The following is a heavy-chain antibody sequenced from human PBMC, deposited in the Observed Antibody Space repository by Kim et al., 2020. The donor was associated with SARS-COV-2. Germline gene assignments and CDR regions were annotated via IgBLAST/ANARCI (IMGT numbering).Heavy chain of an antibody. V-gene: IGHV1-69*01. J-gene: IGHJ4*02. Sequence: AQKFQGRVTITADESTSTAYMELSSLRSEDTAVYYCASDLGIAARPGLNYWGQGTLVTVSS. CDR3: ASDLGIAARPGLNY. D-gene: IGHD6-6*01.